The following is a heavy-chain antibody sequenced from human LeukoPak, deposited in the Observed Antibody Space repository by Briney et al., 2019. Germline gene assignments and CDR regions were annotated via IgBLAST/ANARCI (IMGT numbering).Heavy chain of an antibody. D-gene: IGHD3-22*01. CDR3: ARLKFYDSTGYSPGYYMDV. J-gene: IGHJ6*03. Sequence: SETLSPTCTVSGGSIISNYWSWIRQSAGTGLEWIGRIYGSGITDYNPSLKSRVTMSLDTSRKQFSLRLTSVTAADTAVYYCARLKFYDSTGYSPGYYMDVWGKGTTVSVFS. CDR1: GGSIISNY. CDR2: IYGSGIT. V-gene: IGHV4-4*07.